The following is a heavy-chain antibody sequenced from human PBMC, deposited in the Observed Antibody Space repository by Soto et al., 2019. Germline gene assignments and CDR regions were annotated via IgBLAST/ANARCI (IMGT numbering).Heavy chain of an antibody. Sequence: SVEVSCKXSGGTFSSYAISWVRQAPGQGLEWMGGIIPIFGTANYAQKFQGRVTITADESTSTAYMELSSLRSEDTAVYYCARVRITISTYYYYGMDVWGQGTTVTVSS. V-gene: IGHV1-69*13. CDR2: IIPIFGTA. J-gene: IGHJ6*02. CDR1: GGTFSSYA. D-gene: IGHD3-9*01. CDR3: ARVRITISTYYYYGMDV.